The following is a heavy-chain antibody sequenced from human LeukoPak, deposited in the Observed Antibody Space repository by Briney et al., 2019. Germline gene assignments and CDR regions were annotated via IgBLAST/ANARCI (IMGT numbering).Heavy chain of an antibody. J-gene: IGHJ3*02. D-gene: IGHD2-21*01. CDR1: GFSFSDYT. CDR2: ISGSSNYI. CDR3: ARDESGDNDAFDI. Sequence: GGSLRLSCAASGFSFSDYTMNWVRLAPGKGLEWVSSISGSSNYIYYADSVKGRFTISRGNAKNSLYLQMNSLRVEDTAVYYCARDESGDNDAFDIWGRGTMVTVSS. V-gene: IGHV3-21*01.